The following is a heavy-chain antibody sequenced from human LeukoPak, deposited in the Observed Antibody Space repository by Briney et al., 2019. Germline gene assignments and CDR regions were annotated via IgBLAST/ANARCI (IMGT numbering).Heavy chain of an antibody. CDR1: GFTFSDYY. CDR3: ARRSEIGGVPIDY. Sequence: QPGGSLRLSCAASGFTFSDYYMSWIRQAPGKGLEWVSYISSSGSTIYYADSVKGRFTISRDNAKNSLYLQMNSLRAKDTAVYYCARRSEIGGVPIDYWGQGTLVTVSS. CDR2: ISSSGSTI. V-gene: IGHV3-11*04. J-gene: IGHJ4*02. D-gene: IGHD3-16*01.